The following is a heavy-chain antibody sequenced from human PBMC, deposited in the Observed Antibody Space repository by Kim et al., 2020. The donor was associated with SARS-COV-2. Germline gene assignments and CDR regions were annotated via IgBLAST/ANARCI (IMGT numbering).Heavy chain of an antibody. Sequence: GGSLRLSCASSGFTFSSYGMHWVRQAPGKGLEWVAVISYDGSNKYYADSVKGRFTISRDNSKNTLYLQMNSLRAEDTAVYYCAKDKGLWYSSSWYFDYWGQRTLVTVSS. V-gene: IGHV3-30*18. CDR1: GFTFSSYG. CDR2: ISYDGSNK. D-gene: IGHD6-13*01. J-gene: IGHJ4*02. CDR3: AKDKGLWYSSSWYFDY.